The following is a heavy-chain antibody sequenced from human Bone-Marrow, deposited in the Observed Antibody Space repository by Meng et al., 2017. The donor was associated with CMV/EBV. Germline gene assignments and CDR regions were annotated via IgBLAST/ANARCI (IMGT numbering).Heavy chain of an antibody. CDR3: AKVGGITGMSVLDV. D-gene: IGHD1-20*01. V-gene: IGHV3-53*01. CDR2: FYRGGST. Sequence: GESLKISCAASGFTVSSNYMSWVRQAPGKGLEWVSVFYRGGSTYYADSVKGRFTISRFNSRNTLYLQMNSLRAEDTAVYYCAKVGGITGMSVLDVWGQGTTVTVSS. J-gene: IGHJ6*02. CDR1: GFTVSSNY.